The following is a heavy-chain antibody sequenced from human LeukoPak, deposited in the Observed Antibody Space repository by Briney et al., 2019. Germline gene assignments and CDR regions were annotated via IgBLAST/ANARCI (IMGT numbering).Heavy chain of an antibody. D-gene: IGHD6-19*01. Sequence: PGGSLILSCAASGVTFSSYWMNWFRQAPGKGLEGVANIKKDGSDKNYLGSVKGRFTISRDNAKNSLYVQMNSLRVEDTAVYYCVAGSGWRFDYWGQGTLVTVSS. CDR3: VAGSGWRFDY. CDR2: IKKDGSDK. J-gene: IGHJ4*02. V-gene: IGHV3-7*01. CDR1: GVTFSSYW.